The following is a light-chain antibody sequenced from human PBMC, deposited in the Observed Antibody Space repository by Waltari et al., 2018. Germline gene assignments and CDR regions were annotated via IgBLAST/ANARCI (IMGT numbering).Light chain of an antibody. Sequence: DVVMTQSPLSLPVTVGQPASISCRSSQSLVHSDGNAYLTWFQQRPGQSPRRLIYMLAKRGSGVRDRFSGSGSGSDFTLKISSVEAEDVGAYYCMQGTHWPYTFVQGTKLEIK. J-gene: IGKJ2*01. V-gene: IGKV2-30*02. CDR3: MQGTHWPYT. CDR1: QSLVHSDGNAY. CDR2: MLA.